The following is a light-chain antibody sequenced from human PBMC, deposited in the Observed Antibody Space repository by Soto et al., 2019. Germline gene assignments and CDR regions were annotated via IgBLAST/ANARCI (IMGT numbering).Light chain of an antibody. V-gene: IGKV3-11*01. Sequence: EIVLPQSPATLSLSPGERATLSCRASQSVSTSLAWYQQKPGQAPRLLIYDASNRTTHIPARFSGSESGTDVTITISSVDLEDFVVYYSQQRTNSINFGQGTRLEIK. CDR1: QSVSTS. CDR3: QQRTNSIN. CDR2: DAS. J-gene: IGKJ5*01.